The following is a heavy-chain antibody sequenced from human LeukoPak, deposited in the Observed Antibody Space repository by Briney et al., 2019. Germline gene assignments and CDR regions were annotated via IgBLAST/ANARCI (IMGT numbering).Heavy chain of an antibody. Sequence: PGGSLRLSCAASGFTFSSYDMHWVRQATGKGLEWVSAIGTAGDTCYPGSVKGRFTISRENAKNSLYLQMNSLRAGDTAVYYCARAVAGTFDYWGQGTLVTVSS. CDR2: IGTAGDT. J-gene: IGHJ4*02. CDR1: GFTFSSYD. V-gene: IGHV3-13*04. CDR3: ARAVAGTFDY. D-gene: IGHD6-19*01.